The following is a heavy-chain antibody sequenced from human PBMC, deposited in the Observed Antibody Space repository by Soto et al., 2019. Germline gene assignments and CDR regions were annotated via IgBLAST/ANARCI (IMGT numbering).Heavy chain of an antibody. D-gene: IGHD3-22*01. V-gene: IGHV3-53*01. Sequence: EVQLVESGGGLIQPGGSLRLSCAASGFTVSSNYMSWVRQAPGKGLEWVSVIYSGGSTYYADSVKGRFTISRDNSKNTLSLQMNSLRAEDTAVYYCARDRVESGYPEYFQHWGQGTLVTGSS. CDR1: GFTVSSNY. J-gene: IGHJ1*01. CDR3: ARDRVESGYPEYFQH. CDR2: IYSGGST.